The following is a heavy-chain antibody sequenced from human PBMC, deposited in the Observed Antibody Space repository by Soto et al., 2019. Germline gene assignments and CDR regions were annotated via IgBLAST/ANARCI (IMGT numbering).Heavy chain of an antibody. CDR1: GYTFTGYY. CDR2: INPNSGGT. V-gene: IGHV1-2*02. Sequence: WASVKVSCKASGYTFTGYYMHWVRQAPGQGLEWMGWINPNSGGTNYAQKFQGRVTMTRDTSISTAYMELSRLRSDDTAVYYCACRNYYDSSGYYHPYYYYGMDVWGQGTTVTVSS. D-gene: IGHD3-22*01. CDR3: ACRNYYDSSGYYHPYYYYGMDV. J-gene: IGHJ6*02.